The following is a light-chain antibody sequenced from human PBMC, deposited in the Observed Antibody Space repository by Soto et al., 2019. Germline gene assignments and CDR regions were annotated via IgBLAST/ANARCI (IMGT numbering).Light chain of an antibody. CDR2: GNS. Sequence: VVTQPPSVYGAPGQRVTISCTGSSSNIGAGYDVHWYQQLPGTAPKLLTYGNSNRPSGVPDRFSGSKSGTSASLAITGLQAEDDADYYCQSYDSSLISYVFGTGTKLTVL. CDR3: QSYDSSLISYV. CDR1: SSNIGAGYD. J-gene: IGLJ1*01. V-gene: IGLV1-40*01.